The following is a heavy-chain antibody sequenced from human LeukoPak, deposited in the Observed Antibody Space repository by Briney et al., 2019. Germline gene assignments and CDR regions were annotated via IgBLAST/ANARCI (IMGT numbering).Heavy chain of an antibody. Sequence: GASVKASCKASGYTFTSYYMHWVRQAPGQGLEWMGIINPSGGSRSYAQKFQGRVTMTRDTSTSTVYMELSSLRSEDTAVYYCARVIAVADTFDYWGQGTLVTVSS. D-gene: IGHD6-19*01. CDR3: ARVIAVADTFDY. CDR1: GYTFTSYY. J-gene: IGHJ4*02. V-gene: IGHV1-46*01. CDR2: INPSGGSR.